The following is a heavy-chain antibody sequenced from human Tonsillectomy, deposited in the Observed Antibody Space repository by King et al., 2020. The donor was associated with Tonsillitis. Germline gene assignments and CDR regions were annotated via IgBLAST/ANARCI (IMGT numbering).Heavy chain of an antibody. D-gene: IGHD1-26*01. CDR1: GFTYDDYT. CDR2: ICWDGGSP. V-gene: IGHV3-43*01. Sequence: QLVQSGGVVVQPGGSLRLSCAASGFTYDDYTMHWVRQSPGRGLEWVSLICWDGGSPYYADSVKGRFTISRDKNKNSLYLQINSLRTEDTALYVCAKDMLGPLGATFSFDYWGQGTLDTVSS. CDR3: AKDMLGPLGATFSFDY. J-gene: IGHJ4*02.